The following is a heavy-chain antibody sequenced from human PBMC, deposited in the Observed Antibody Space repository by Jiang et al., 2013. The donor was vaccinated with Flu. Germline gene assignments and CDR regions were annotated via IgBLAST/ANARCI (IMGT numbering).Heavy chain of an antibody. CDR3: TRDLVRDVIMIPATYFDS. J-gene: IGHJ4*02. CDR1: GFTFGDYG. CDR2: IGSKLYGARR. Sequence: VQLVESGGGLVQPGRSLRLSCTGSGFTFGDYGMSWFRQAPGKGLEWVGFIGSKLYGARRAYAASVRGRFTISRDDSKSIAYLQMSSLRTEDTAVYFCTRDLVRDVIMIPATYFDSWGQGTLVTVSS. D-gene: IGHD2-2*01. V-gene: IGHV3-49*03.